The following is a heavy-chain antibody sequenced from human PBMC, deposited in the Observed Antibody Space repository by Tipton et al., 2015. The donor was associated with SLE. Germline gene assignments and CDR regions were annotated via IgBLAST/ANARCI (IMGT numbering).Heavy chain of an antibody. D-gene: IGHD6-6*01. CDR1: GYTFTSYY. J-gene: IGHJ4*02. CDR2: INPSGGST. V-gene: IGHV1-46*01. CDR3: ASNVAAPRPFDY. Sequence: QVQLVQSGAEVKKPGASVKVSCKASGYTFTSYYMHWVRQAPGQGLEWMGIINPSGGSTSYAQKFQGRVTITRDTSTSTVYMELSSLRSEDTAVYYCASNVAAPRPFDYWGQGTLVTVSS.